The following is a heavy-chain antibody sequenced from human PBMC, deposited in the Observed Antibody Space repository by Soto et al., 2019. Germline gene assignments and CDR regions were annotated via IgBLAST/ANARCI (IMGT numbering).Heavy chain of an antibody. J-gene: IGHJ4*02. Sequence: SVKVSCKASGGTFSSYAISWVRQAPGQGLEWMGGIIPIFGTANYAQKFQGRVTITADESTSTAYMELSSLRSEDTAVYYCARCYTGGYDILTGYYYYFDYWGQGTLVTVSS. CDR1: GGTFSSYA. CDR2: IIPIFGTA. D-gene: IGHD3-9*01. V-gene: IGHV1-69*13. CDR3: ARCYTGGYDILTGYYYYFDY.